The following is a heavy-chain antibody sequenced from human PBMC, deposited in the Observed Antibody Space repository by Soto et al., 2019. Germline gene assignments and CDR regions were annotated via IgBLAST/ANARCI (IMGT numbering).Heavy chain of an antibody. J-gene: IGHJ4*02. Sequence: SETLSLTCSVSGGSVSSGVYYWSWIRQPPRKGLELIGYISNSGSTNYNPSLTSRVAISLDRSRNQFSLKLTSVTAADTAVYYCGRLPITNFGVVSGHYFNYWGGGTLVTVAS. CDR3: GRLPITNFGVVSGHYFNY. D-gene: IGHD3-3*01. CDR2: ISNSGST. CDR1: GGSVSSGVYY. V-gene: IGHV4-61*08.